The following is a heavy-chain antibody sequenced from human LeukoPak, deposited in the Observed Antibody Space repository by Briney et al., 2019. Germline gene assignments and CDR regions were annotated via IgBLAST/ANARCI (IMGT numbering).Heavy chain of an antibody. CDR3: ARARGYCSGGSCYSAHFDY. CDR2: IIPIFGTA. D-gene: IGHD2-15*01. V-gene: IGHV1-69*13. CDR1: GGTFSSYA. Sequence: SVKVSCKPSGGTFSSYAISWVRQAPGQGLEWMGGIIPIFGTANYAQKFHGRVTITADESTSTAYMELSSLRSEDTAVYYCARARGYCSGGSCYSAHFDYWGQGTLVTVSS. J-gene: IGHJ4*02.